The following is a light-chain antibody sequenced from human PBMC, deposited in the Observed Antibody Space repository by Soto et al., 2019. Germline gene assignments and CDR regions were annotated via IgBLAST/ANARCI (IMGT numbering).Light chain of an antibody. Sequence: QSVLTQPPSASGTPGQRVTISCSGTSSNIGSNYVYWYQQLPATAPELLIYRNNQRHSGVPVRFSGSNSGTSASLAISGLRSEDEADYYCDAWYDSLSGSVVFGAGTKLTVL. V-gene: IGLV1-47*01. CDR1: SSNIGSNY. J-gene: IGLJ2*01. CDR2: RNN. CDR3: DAWYDSLSGSVV.